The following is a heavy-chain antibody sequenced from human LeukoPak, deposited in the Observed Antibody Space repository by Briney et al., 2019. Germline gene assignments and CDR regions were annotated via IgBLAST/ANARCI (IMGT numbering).Heavy chain of an antibody. V-gene: IGHV3-23*01. CDR1: GFAFSSYA. Sequence: GGSLRLSCAASGFAFSSYAMSWVRQAPGTGLEWVSSISGCGTSTYYADSVKGRFTNSRDNSKNTLYLQMNSLRAEDTAVYYCAKGDVVAATSSFFDLWGRGTLVTVSS. D-gene: IGHD1-26*01. CDR2: ISGCGTST. J-gene: IGHJ2*01. CDR3: AKGDVVAATSSFFDL.